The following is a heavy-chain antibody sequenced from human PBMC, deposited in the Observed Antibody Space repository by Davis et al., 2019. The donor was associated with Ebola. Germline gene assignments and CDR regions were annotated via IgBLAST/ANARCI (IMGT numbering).Heavy chain of an antibody. CDR2: INQSGST. CDR1: GGSFSGYY. Sequence: MPGGSLRLSCAVYGGSFSGYYWSWIRQPPGKGLEWIGEINQSGSTNYKPSLKSRVTISVDTSKNQFSLKLSSVTAADTAVYYCARTRLGQSAAGNWGQGTLVTVSS. J-gene: IGHJ4*02. CDR3: ARTRLGQSAAGN. D-gene: IGHD6-13*01. V-gene: IGHV4-34*01.